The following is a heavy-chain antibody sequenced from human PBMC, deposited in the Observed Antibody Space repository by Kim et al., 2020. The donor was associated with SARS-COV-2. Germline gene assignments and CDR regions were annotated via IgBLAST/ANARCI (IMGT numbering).Heavy chain of an antibody. CDR1: GGSISSSSYY. J-gene: IGHJ4*02. CDR3: ARGQWELTVDY. D-gene: IGHD1-26*01. CDR2: IYYSGST. V-gene: IGHV4-39*01. Sequence: SETLSLTCTVSGGSISSSSYYWGWIRQPPGKGLEWIGSIYYSGSTYYNPSLKSRVTISVDTSKNQFSLKLSSVTAADTAVYYCARGQWELTVDYWGQGTLVTVSS.